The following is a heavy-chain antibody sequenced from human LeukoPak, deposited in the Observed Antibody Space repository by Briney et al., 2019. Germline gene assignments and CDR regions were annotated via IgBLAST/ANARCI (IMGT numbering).Heavy chain of an antibody. Sequence: GGSLRLSCAASGFTFSSYAMSWVRQAPGKGLEWVAFIRYDGSNKYYADSVKGRFTISRDNSKNTLYLQMNSLRAEDTAVYYCAKGAARSPGYMDVWGKGTTVTVSS. V-gene: IGHV3-30*02. CDR1: GFTFSSYA. CDR3: AKGAARSPGYMDV. J-gene: IGHJ6*03. CDR2: IRYDGSNK. D-gene: IGHD6-6*01.